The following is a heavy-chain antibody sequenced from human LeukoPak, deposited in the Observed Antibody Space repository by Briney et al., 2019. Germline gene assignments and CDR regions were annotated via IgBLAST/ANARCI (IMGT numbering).Heavy chain of an antibody. CDR3: AQQKAGYSGSPSWFDP. D-gene: IGHD5-12*01. Sequence: ASVKVSCKVSGYSLSDLSLQWVRQAPGQGLEWMGGFNPGHTETIYSQKFQGRVTLTEDTSTDTAYMELSSLRSEDTAMYFYAQQKAGYSGSPSWFDPWGQGTLVTVSS. CDR1: GYSLSDLS. V-gene: IGHV1-24*01. J-gene: IGHJ5*02. CDR2: FNPGHTET.